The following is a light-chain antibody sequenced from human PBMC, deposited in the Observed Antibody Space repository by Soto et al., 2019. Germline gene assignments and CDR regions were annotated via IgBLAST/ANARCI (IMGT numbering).Light chain of an antibody. V-gene: IGKV3-20*01. CDR3: QQYCTSPYA. CDR2: DAA. CDR1: QSVSDRY. J-gene: IGKJ2*01. Sequence: EIVLTQSPGTLSLSPGERATLSCRASQSVSDRYLAWYQHKPGQTPRHLIYDAATRATAVPDRFSGGGCGTAFTLTISSREPEDFAVYYCQQYCTSPYAFGQGTKLEIK.